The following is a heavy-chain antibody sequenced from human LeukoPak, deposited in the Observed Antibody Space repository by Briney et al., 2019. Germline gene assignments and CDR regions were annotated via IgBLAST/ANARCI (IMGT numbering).Heavy chain of an antibody. CDR2: IKTDGSWT. CDR1: GFTFSDHW. CDR3: VRGVGGSSYLDY. Sequence: PGGSLRLSCAASGFTFSDHWMPWVRQVPGKGLVWVSRIKTDGSWTNDADSVKGRFTISRDNAENTLYLQMNSLRVEDTAVYYCVRGVGGSSYLDYWGQGALVTVSS. D-gene: IGHD3-16*01. J-gene: IGHJ4*02. V-gene: IGHV3-74*01.